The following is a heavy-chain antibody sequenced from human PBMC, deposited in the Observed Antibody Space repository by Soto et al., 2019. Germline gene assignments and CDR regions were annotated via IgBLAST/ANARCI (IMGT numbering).Heavy chain of an antibody. D-gene: IGHD4-17*01. CDR3: ARDEGGRDYGDYGMDV. Sequence: SVKVSCKASGGTFSSYAISWVRQAPGQGLEWMGGIIPIFGTANYAQKFQGRVTITADESTSTAYMELSSLRSEDTAVYYCARDEGGRDYGDYGMDVWGQGTTVTVSS. CDR2: IIPIFGTA. J-gene: IGHJ6*02. V-gene: IGHV1-69*13. CDR1: GGTFSSYA.